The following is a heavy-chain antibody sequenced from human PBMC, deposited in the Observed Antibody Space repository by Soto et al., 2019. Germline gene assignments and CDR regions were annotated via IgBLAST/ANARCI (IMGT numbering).Heavy chain of an antibody. V-gene: IGHV1-69*12. CDR2: IIPIFGTV. CDR1: GGTFSNYA. J-gene: IGHJ1*01. CDR3: ATGGERDYYDTSGWR. Sequence: QVQLVQSGAEVKKPGSSVKVSCKASGGTFSNYALDWVRQAPGQGLEWMGGIIPIFGTVRHAQNFQGRVTITADESTATAYMERSSLRSEDSAMYYCATGGERDYYDTSGWRWGQGTLVTVSS. D-gene: IGHD3-22*01.